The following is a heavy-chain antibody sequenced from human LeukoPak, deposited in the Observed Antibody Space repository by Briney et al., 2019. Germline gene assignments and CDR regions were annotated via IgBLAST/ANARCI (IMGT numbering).Heavy chain of an antibody. J-gene: IGHJ5*02. CDR3: ATSPGRYSGSYFHWFDP. CDR1: GYTLTELS. Sequence: ASVKVSCKVSGYTLTELSMHWVRQAPGKGLEWMGGFDPEDGETIYAQKFQGRVTMTEDTSTDTAYMELSSLRSEDTAVYYCATSPGRYSGSYFHWFDPWGQGTLVTVSS. CDR2: FDPEDGET. V-gene: IGHV1-24*01. D-gene: IGHD1-26*01.